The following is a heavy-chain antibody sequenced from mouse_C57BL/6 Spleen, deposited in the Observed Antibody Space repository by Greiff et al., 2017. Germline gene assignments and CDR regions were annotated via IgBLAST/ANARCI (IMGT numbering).Heavy chain of an antibody. CDR2: ISDGGSYT. CDR1: GFTFSSYA. Sequence: EVMLVESGGGLVKPGGSLKLSCAASGFTFSSYAMSWVRQTPEKGLEWVATISDGGSYTYYPDNVKGRFTISRDHAKNNLYLQMSHLKSEDTAMYYCARDDYEFAYWGQGTLVTVSA. V-gene: IGHV5-4*01. D-gene: IGHD2-4*01. CDR3: ARDDYEFAY. J-gene: IGHJ3*01.